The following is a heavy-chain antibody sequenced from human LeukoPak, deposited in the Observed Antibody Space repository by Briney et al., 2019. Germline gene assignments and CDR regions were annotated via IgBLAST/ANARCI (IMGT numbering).Heavy chain of an antibody. D-gene: IGHD2-15*01. J-gene: IGHJ4*02. CDR1: TDSTNTYY. CDR3: CRLRWELLAPYFAD. V-gene: IGHV4-59*01. CDR2: IYHSGST. Sequence: PETRSLTCPLSTDSTNTYYWGWTRQSPGNLLEWIGHIYHSGSTDYNPSFKSRVTVSIDMSKKEFSLNLTSVTVTNRAIYFFCRLRWELLAPYFADWGEG.